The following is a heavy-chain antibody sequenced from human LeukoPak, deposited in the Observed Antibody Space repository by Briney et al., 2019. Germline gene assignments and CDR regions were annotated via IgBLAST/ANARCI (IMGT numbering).Heavy chain of an antibody. J-gene: IGHJ5*02. CDR2: IKQDGSEK. CDR1: GFTFSSYW. V-gene: IGHV3-7*01. Sequence: GGSLRLSCAASGFTFSSYWMSWVRQATGQGLEWVANIKQDGSEKYYVDSVKGRFTISRDNAKNSLYLQMNSLRAEDTAVYYCATSYYGSGTYYNWFDPWGQGTLVTVSS. D-gene: IGHD3-10*01. CDR3: ATSYYGSGTYYNWFDP.